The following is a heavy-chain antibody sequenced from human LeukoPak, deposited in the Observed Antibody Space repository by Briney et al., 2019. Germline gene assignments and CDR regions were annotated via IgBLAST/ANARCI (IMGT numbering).Heavy chain of an antibody. V-gene: IGHV4-59*08. CDR3: ARHRGYERTGYYFLDAFDF. D-gene: IGHD3-22*01. CDR2: VHYRGTT. CDR1: GDSISGYS. Sequence: SETLSLTCTVSGDSISGYSWSWIRQPPGRGLEWIGYVHYRGTTNDNPSLKSRVTISLDTSKNLFSLKLSSLTAADTAVYYCARHRGYERTGYYFLDAFDFWGQGTMVTVSS. J-gene: IGHJ3*01.